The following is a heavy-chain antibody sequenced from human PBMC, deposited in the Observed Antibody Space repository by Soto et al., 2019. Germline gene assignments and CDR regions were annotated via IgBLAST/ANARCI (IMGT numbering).Heavy chain of an antibody. D-gene: IGHD1-1*01. CDR1: GYNSANHW. J-gene: IGHJ3*02. V-gene: IGHV5-51*01. Sequence: SLNNACRGRGYNSANHWIAKQRQMPGKGLEWMGMIFPGDSDTKNSPSLQGQITMSVNKSDSSAYLQWRSQKASDTAMYSCAAGYTTGADAVDIWGQGTMGT. CDR2: IFPGDSDT. CDR3: AAGYTTGADAVDI.